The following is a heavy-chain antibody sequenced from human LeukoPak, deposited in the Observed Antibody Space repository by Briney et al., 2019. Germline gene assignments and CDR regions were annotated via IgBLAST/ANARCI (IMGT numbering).Heavy chain of an antibody. CDR1: GYSFTSYW. CDR2: IYPGDSDT. V-gene: IGHV5-51*01. D-gene: IGHD2-15*01. Sequence: GESLKISCKGSGYSFTSYWIGWVRQTPGKGLEWMGIIYPGDSDTRYSPSFQGQVTISADKSISTAYLQWSSLKASDTAMYYCARPGYCSGGSCYGPDYFDYWGQGTLVTVSS. CDR3: ARPGYCSGGSCYGPDYFDY. J-gene: IGHJ4*02.